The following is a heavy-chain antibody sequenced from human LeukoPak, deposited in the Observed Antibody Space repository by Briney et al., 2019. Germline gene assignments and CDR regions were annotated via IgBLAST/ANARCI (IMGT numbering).Heavy chain of an antibody. V-gene: IGHV3-23*01. J-gene: IGHJ4*02. D-gene: IGHD3-9*01. Sequence: PGGSLRLSCAASGFTFSSYAMSWVRQAPGKGLEWVSAISGSGGSTYYADSVKGRFTISRDNSKNTLYLQMNSLRAEDTAVYYCAKDRGYDILTGYSLFDYWGQGTLVTVSS. CDR1: GFTFSSYA. CDR3: AKDRGYDILTGYSLFDY. CDR2: ISGSGGST.